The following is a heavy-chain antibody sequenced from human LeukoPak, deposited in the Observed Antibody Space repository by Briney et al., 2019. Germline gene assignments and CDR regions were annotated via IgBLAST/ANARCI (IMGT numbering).Heavy chain of an antibody. CDR3: ASERYSGSYFDY. CDR2: IYYSGST. CDR1: GGSFNTYY. V-gene: IGHV4-59*08. D-gene: IGHD1-26*01. Sequence: SETLSLTCTVSGGSFNTYYWSWIRQPPGKGLEWLGYIYYSGSTNYNPSLKSRVTISVDTSKNQFSLKLSSVTAADTAVYYCASERYSGSYFDYWGQGTLVTVSS. J-gene: IGHJ4*02.